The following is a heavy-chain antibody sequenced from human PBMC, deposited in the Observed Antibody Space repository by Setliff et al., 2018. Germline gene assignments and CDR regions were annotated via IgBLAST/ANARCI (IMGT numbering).Heavy chain of an antibody. CDR3: ARGRGSGYRYGYVPY. CDR2: ISSDGNNE. J-gene: IGHJ4*02. V-gene: IGHV3-30*03. Sequence: PGGSLRLSCEASGFTFRAYGMFWVRQAPGKGLEWVAVISSDGNNEYYADSVKGRFTVSRDNSKNTLYLQVNSLRPDDTAVYYCARGRGSGYRYGYVPYWGPGILVTVSS. D-gene: IGHD5-18*01. CDR1: GFTFRAYG.